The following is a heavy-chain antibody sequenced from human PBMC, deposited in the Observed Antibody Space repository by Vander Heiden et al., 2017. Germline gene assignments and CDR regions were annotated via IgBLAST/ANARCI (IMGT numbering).Heavy chain of an antibody. CDR2: IWYDGSNK. J-gene: IGHJ6*02. CDR3: ARDGLRGVYGMDV. V-gene: IGHV3-33*01. Sequence: QVQLVESGGGVVQPGRSLRLSCAASGFTFSSYGMHWVRQAPGKGLEWVAVIWYDGSNKYYADSVKGRFTISRDNSKNTLYLQMNSLRAEDTAVYYCARDGLRGVYGMDVWGQGTTVTVSS. CDR1: GFTFSSYG. D-gene: IGHD4-17*01.